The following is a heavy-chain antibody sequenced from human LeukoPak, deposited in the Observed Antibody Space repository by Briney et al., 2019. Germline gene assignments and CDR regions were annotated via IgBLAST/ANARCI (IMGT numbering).Heavy chain of an antibody. CDR3: ARDSDYGTPHDY. CDR1: GYTFTSYG. J-gene: IGHJ4*02. Sequence: ATVKVSCKASGYTFTSYGISWVRQAPGQGLEWMGWISAYNGNTNYAQKLQGRVTMTTDTSTSTAYMELRSLRSDDTAVYYCARDSDYGTPHDYWGQGTLVTVSS. CDR2: ISAYNGNT. D-gene: IGHD4-17*01. V-gene: IGHV1-18*01.